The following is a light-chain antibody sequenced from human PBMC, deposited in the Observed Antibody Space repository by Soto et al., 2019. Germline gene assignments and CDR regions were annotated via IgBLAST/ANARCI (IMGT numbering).Light chain of an antibody. CDR1: QSGSSSY. CDR2: GAS. CDR3: QQYGSSPLT. J-gene: IGKJ4*01. V-gene: IGKV3-20*01. Sequence: EIVVTQSPGTLSLSPGERATLSCRASQSGSSSYLAWYQQKPGQAPRLLIHGASSRATGIPYRFSGSGSGTDFTLTISRLEPEDCAVYYCQQYGSSPLTFGGGTKVESK.